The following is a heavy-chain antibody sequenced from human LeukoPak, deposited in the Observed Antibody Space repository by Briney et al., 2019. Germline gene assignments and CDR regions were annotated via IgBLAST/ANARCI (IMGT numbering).Heavy chain of an antibody. CDR2: ISGSGGST. V-gene: IGHV3-23*01. CDR1: GFTFSSYA. J-gene: IGHJ4*02. Sequence: PGGSLRLSCAASGFTFSSYAMSWVRQAPGKGLEWVSAISGSGGSTYYADSVKGRFTISRDNSKNTLYLQMNSLRADDTAVYYCARADCSSTSCYELDYWGQGTLVTVSS. CDR3: ARADCSSTSCYELDY. D-gene: IGHD2-2*01.